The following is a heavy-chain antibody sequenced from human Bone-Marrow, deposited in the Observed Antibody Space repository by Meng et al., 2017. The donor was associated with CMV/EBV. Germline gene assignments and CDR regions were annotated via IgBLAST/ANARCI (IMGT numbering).Heavy chain of an antibody. CDR1: GYTFTGYY. V-gene: IGHV1-18*04. D-gene: IGHD3-10*01. CDR2: INPNSGNT. Sequence: ASVKVSCKASGYTFTGYYMHWVRQAPGQGLEWMGWINPNSGNTNYAQKLQGRVTTTTDTSTSTAYMELRSLRSDDTAVYYCARETGITMVRGIFGFDPWGQGTLVTVSS. J-gene: IGHJ5*02. CDR3: ARETGITMVRGIFGFDP.